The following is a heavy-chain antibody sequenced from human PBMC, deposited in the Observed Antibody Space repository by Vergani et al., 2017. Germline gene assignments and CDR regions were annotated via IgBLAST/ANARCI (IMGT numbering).Heavy chain of an antibody. CDR2: IYSGGST. Sequence: EVQLVESGGGLVQPGGSLRLSCAASGFTVSSNYMSWVRQAPGKGLEWVSVIYSGGSTYYADSVKGRFTISRDNSKNTLYLQMNSLRAEDTAVYYCAKEGITGTTAIDYWGQGTLVTVSS. V-gene: IGHV3-66*01. CDR3: AKEGITGTTAIDY. J-gene: IGHJ4*02. CDR1: GFTVSSNY. D-gene: IGHD1-7*01.